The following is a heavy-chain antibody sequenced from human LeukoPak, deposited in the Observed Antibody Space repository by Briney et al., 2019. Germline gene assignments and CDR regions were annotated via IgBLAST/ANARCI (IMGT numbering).Heavy chain of an antibody. CDR3: AKDWHSGYDPPDGGY. CDR2: ISGSGGST. CDR1: GFTFSSYA. Sequence: SGGSLRLSCAASGFTFSSYAMSWVRQAPGKGLEWVSAISGSGGSTYYADSVKGRFTISRDNSKNTLYLQMNSLRAEDTAVYYCAKDWHSGYDPPDGGYWGQGTLVTVSS. D-gene: IGHD5-12*01. V-gene: IGHV3-23*01. J-gene: IGHJ4*02.